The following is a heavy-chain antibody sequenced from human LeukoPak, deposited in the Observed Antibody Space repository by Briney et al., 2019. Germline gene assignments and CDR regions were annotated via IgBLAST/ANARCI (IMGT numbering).Heavy chain of an antibody. J-gene: IGHJ6*04. D-gene: IGHD2-15*01. V-gene: IGHV3-74*01. CDR1: GFTFSSYW. CDR2: INSDGSST. Sequence: GGSLRLSCAASGFTFSSYWMHWVRQAPGKGLVWVSRINSDGSSTSYADSVKGRFTISRDNAKNTLYLQMNSLRAEDTAVYYCARGGSYSPAQIYVMDVWAKGTPVTVSS. CDR3: ARGGSYSPAQIYVMDV.